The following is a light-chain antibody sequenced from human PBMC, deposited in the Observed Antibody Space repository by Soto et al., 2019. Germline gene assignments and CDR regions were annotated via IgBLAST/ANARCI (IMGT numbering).Light chain of an antibody. CDR1: QSISSTF. CDR2: GAS. V-gene: IGKV3-20*01. CDR3: HQYESSPWT. J-gene: IGKJ1*01. Sequence: EIVLTQSPGTLSLSPGERATLSCRASQSISSTFLAWYQQTPGQAPRLLIYGASTRATGIPDRFRGSGSGTDFTLTINRLEPEDFAIFYCHQYESSPWTFGQGTKV.